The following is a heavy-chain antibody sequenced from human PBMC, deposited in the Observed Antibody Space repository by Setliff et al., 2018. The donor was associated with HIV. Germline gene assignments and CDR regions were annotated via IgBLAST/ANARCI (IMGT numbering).Heavy chain of an antibody. CDR1: GDSMNSVSYS. V-gene: IGHV4-61*09. J-gene: IGHJ5*02. D-gene: IGHD2-2*03. CDR2: VYARGSA. CDR3: SRAKTIGSSALFLDP. Sequence: SETLSLTCTVSGDSMNSVSYSWAWLRQSAGKGPEWIGHVYARGSANYNPSLTSRVTISVPTSKNQFSLNLNSVTAADTATYYCSRAKTIGSSALFLDPWGQGTPVTVSS.